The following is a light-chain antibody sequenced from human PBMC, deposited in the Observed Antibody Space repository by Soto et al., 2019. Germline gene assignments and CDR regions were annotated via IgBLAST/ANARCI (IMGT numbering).Light chain of an antibody. V-gene: IGKV3-20*01. CDR3: QQYGSSLT. CDR1: ETAATN. J-gene: IGKJ4*02. Sequence: PGERATLSCCASETAATNLAWYQQKPGQAPRLHISGASTRAALISDRFRSSGSGTEFTLTISRLEPEDFAVYYCQQYGSSLTFGGGTKVDIK. CDR2: GAS.